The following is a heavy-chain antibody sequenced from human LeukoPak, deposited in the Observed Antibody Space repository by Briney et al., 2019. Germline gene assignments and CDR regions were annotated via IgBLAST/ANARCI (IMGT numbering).Heavy chain of an antibody. CDR2: IWYDGSNK. CDR1: GFTFSSYG. Sequence: GGSLRLSCAASGFTFSSYGMHWVRQAPGKGLERVAVIWYDGSNKYYADSVKGRFTISRDNSKNMLYLQMNSLRAEDTAVYYCARGGNQRRNSYFDYWGQGTLVTVSS. D-gene: IGHD2-2*01. CDR3: ARGGNQRRNSYFDY. J-gene: IGHJ4*02. V-gene: IGHV3-33*01.